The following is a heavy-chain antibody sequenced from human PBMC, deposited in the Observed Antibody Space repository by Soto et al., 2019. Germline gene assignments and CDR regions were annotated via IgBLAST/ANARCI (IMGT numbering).Heavy chain of an antibody. V-gene: IGHV3-7*05. CDR3: ARGEFIPATGALGAFDI. CDR2: IKQDGSEK. Sequence: EVQLVESGGGLVQPGGSLRLSCAASRFTFINYWMSWVRQAPGKGLEWVANIKQDGSEKYYVDSVEGRFTISRDNAKKSLYLQMNSLRAEDTAVYYCARGEFIPATGALGAFDIWGQGAMVTVSS. CDR1: RFTFINYW. J-gene: IGHJ3*02. D-gene: IGHD6-13*01.